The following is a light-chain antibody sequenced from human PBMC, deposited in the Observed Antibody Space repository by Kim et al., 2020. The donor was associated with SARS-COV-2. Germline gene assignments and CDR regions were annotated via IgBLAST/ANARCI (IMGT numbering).Light chain of an antibody. CDR3: SSYTSGSTLVA. V-gene: IGLV2-14*03. CDR1: SSDLDSFKY. J-gene: IGLJ2*01. Sequence: QSFTISGAGTSSDLDSFKYVSWYQQHPGKAPKLMIYDVSKRPSGVSNRFSGSKSGSAASLTISGLQAEDEADYYCSSYTSGSTLVAFGGGTQLTVL. CDR2: DVS.